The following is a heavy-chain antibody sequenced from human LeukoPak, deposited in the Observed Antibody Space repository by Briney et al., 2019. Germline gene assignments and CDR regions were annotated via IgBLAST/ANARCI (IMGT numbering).Heavy chain of an antibody. CDR2: INPNSGGT. Sequence: ASVKVSCKASGYTFTGYYMHWVRQAPGQGLEWMGWINPNSGGTNYAQKFQGRVTMTRDTSISTAYMELSRLRSDDTTVYNCASALWFGEYDFDYWGQGTLVTVSS. J-gene: IGHJ4*02. D-gene: IGHD3-10*01. CDR3: ASALWFGEYDFDY. CDR1: GYTFTGYY. V-gene: IGHV1-2*02.